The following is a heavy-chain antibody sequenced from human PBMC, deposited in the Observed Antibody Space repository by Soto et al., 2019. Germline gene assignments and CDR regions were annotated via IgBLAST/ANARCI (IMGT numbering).Heavy chain of an antibody. CDR3: ARELRGQLVPYYYYYGMDV. Sequence: ASVKVSCKASGYTFTSYAMHWVRQAPGQRLEWMGWINAGNGNTKYSQKFQGRVTITRDTSASTAYMELSSLRSEDTAVYYCARELRGQLVPYYYYYGMDVWGQGTTVTVSS. CDR2: INAGNGNT. V-gene: IGHV1-3*01. CDR1: GYTFTSYA. D-gene: IGHD6-13*01. J-gene: IGHJ6*02.